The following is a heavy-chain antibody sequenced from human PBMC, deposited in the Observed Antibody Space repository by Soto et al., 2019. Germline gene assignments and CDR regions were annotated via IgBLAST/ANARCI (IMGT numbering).Heavy chain of an antibody. Sequence: TLSLTCAVSGGSISSGGYSWSWIRQPPGKGLEWIGYIYHSGSTYYNPSLKSRVTISVDRSKNQFSLKLSSVTAADTAVYYCAIGPGLEMATIPLDYRAQRTPVTGSS. CDR1: GGSISSGGYS. CDR2: IYHSGST. V-gene: IGHV4-30-2*01. D-gene: IGHD5-12*01. J-gene: IGHJ4*02. CDR3: AIGPGLEMATIPLDY.